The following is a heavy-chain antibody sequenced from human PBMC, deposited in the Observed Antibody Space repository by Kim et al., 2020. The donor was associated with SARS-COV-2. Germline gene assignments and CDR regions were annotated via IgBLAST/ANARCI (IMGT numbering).Heavy chain of an antibody. D-gene: IGHD1-26*01. Sequence: ASVKVSCKASGYTFTGYYMHWVRQAPGQGLEWMGWINPNSGGTNYAQKFQGRVTMTRDTSISTAYMELSRLRSDDTAVYYCARDRPEYSGSYIPFDYWGQGTLVTVSS. CDR2: INPNSGGT. CDR1: GYTFTGYY. CDR3: ARDRPEYSGSYIPFDY. V-gene: IGHV1-2*02. J-gene: IGHJ4*02.